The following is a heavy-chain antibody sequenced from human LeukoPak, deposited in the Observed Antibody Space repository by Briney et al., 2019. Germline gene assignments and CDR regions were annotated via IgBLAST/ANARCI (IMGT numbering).Heavy chain of an antibody. CDR3: AKSKSPYPMDYIFDF. CDR2: ISNDGSIT. V-gene: IGHV3-30*18. J-gene: IGHJ4*02. Sequence: GGSLRLSCAASGFSFSSYGMHRVRQAPGKGLEWVAVISNDGSITKYGDSVKGRFTISRDNSKNTLYVQMNSLRTDDAAVYYCAKSKSPYPMDYIFDFWGQGTLVTVSS. CDR1: GFSFSSYG. D-gene: IGHD4-11*01.